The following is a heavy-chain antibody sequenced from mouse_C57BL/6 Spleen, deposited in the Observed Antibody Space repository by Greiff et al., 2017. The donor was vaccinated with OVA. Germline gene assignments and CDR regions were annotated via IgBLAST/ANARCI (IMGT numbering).Heavy chain of an antibody. D-gene: IGHD1-1*01. CDR3: ARGGLDYGSSYGFAY. CDR2: IDPSDSYT. V-gene: IGHV1-69*01. CDR1: GYTFTSYW. J-gene: IGHJ3*01. Sequence: VQLQQSGAELVMPGASVKLSCKASGYTFTSYWMHWVKQRPGQGLEWIGEIDPSDSYTNYNQKFKGKSTLTVDKSSSTAYMQLSSLTSEDSAVYYCARGGLDYGSSYGFAYWGQGTLVTVSA.